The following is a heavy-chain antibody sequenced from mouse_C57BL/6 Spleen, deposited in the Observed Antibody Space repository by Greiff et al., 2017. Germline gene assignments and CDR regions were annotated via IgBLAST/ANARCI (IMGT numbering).Heavy chain of an antibody. J-gene: IGHJ1*03. CDR1: GYTFTEYT. Sequence: VQLQQSGAELVKPGASVKLSCKASGYTFTEYTIHWVQQRSGQGLEWIGWFYPGSGSIKYNEKFKDKATLTADKSSSTVYMELSRLTSEDSAVYVCARLLTTVVADWYFDVWGTGTTVTVSS. CDR2: FYPGSGSI. V-gene: IGHV1-62-2*01. CDR3: ARLLTTVVADWYFDV. D-gene: IGHD1-1*01.